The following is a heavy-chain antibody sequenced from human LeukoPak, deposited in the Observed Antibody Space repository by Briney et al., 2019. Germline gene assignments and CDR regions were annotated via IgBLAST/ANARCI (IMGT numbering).Heavy chain of an antibody. CDR2: INWNSDSI. V-gene: IGHV3-9*01. CDR3: AINGGGDSGYGNFDY. Sequence: QSGGSLRLSCAVSGFTLDDYAMHWVRQVPGKGLEWVSGINWNSDSIGYADSVKGRFTTSRDNAKNSLYLQMNSLRAEDTAFYYCAINGGGDSGYGNFDYWGQGTLVTVSS. CDR1: GFTLDDYA. J-gene: IGHJ4*02. D-gene: IGHD5-12*01.